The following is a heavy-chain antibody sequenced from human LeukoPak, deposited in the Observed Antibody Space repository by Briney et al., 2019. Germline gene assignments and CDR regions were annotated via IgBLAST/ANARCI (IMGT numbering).Heavy chain of an antibody. CDR1: GGSISSYY. J-gene: IGHJ2*01. V-gene: IGHV4-59*08. Sequence: SETLSLTCTVSGGSISSYYWSWIRQPPGKGLEWIGYIYYSGSTYYNPSLKSRVTISVDTSKNQFSLKLSSVTAADTAVYYCARRPLPMVRGVINDWYFDLWGRGTLVTVSS. CDR3: ARRPLPMVRGVINDWYFDL. CDR2: IYYSGST. D-gene: IGHD3-10*01.